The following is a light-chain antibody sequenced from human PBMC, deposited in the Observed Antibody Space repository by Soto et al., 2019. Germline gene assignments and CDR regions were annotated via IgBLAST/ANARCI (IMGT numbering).Light chain of an antibody. V-gene: IGKV3-20*01. J-gene: IGKJ4*01. CDR3: QQYNSWVT. CDR1: QSVSNNY. CDR2: GAS. Sequence: EIVLTQSPGTLSLSPGERATLSCRASQSVSNNYLAWYQQKPGQAPRLLIYGASNRATGIPDRFSGSGSGTDFTLTIKYLRSEDTAVYYCQQYNSWVTFGGGTRVEI.